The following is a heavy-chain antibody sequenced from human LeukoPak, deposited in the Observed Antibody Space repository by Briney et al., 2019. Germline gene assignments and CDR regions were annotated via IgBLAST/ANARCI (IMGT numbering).Heavy chain of an antibody. CDR2: IIPILGIA. CDR3: ARDAGPDGYNPFDY. J-gene: IGHJ4*02. Sequence: SVKVSCKASGGTFSSYAISWVRQAPGQGLEWMGRIIPILGIANYAQKFQGRVTITADKSTSTAYMELSSLRSEDTAVYYCARDAGPDGYNPFDYWGQGTLVTVSS. D-gene: IGHD5-24*01. V-gene: IGHV1-69*04. CDR1: GGTFSSYA.